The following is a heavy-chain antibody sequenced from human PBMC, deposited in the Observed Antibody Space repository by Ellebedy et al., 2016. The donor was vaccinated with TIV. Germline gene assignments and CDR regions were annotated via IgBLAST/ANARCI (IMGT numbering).Heavy chain of an antibody. J-gene: IGHJ4*02. CDR3: ARATRFDY. V-gene: IGHV4-59*01. CDR2: IYYSGTT. Sequence: SETLSLTXSVSGGPISYYYWNWIRQPPGKGLEWIGYIYYSGTTNYNPSLKSRVTISLDTSKNQFSLKLNSVTAADTATYYCARATRFDYWGQGIQVTVSS. CDR1: GGPISYYY.